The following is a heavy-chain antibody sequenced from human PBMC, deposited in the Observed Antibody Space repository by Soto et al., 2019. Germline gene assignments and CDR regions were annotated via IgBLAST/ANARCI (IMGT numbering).Heavy chain of an antibody. CDR2: INHSGST. V-gene: IGHV4-34*01. Sequence: QVQLQQWGAGLLKPSETLSLTCAVYGGSFSGYYWSWIRQPPGKGLEWIGEINHSGSTNYNPSLKSRVTISVDTSKNQVSLKRSSVTAADTAVYYCATAIAARYHYWGQGTLVTVSS. D-gene: IGHD6-6*01. CDR3: ATAIAARYHY. J-gene: IGHJ4*02. CDR1: GGSFSGYY.